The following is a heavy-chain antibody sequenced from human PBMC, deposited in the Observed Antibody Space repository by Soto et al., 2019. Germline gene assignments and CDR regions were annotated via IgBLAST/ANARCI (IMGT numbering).Heavy chain of an antibody. V-gene: IGHV1-3*01. D-gene: IGHD1-20*01. J-gene: IGHJ4*02. CDR3: ARDKLTGILDY. Sequence: KFQGRVTITRDTSASTAYMELSSLRSEDTAVYYCARDKLTGILDYWGQGTRVTVSS.